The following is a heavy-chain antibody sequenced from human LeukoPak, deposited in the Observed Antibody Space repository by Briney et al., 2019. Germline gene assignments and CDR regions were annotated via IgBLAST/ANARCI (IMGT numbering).Heavy chain of an antibody. J-gene: IGHJ4*02. CDR1: GFSLSTSGMC. V-gene: IGHV2-70*11. Sequence: SGPALVKPTQTLTLTCTFSGFSLSTSGMCVSCIRQPPGKALEWLARIDWDDDKYYSTSLKTRLTISKDTSKNQVVLTMTNMGPVDTATYYCTASRITLGGVIVPFDYWGQGTLVTVSS. D-gene: IGHD3-16*02. CDR2: IDWDDDK. CDR3: TASRITLGGVIVPFDY.